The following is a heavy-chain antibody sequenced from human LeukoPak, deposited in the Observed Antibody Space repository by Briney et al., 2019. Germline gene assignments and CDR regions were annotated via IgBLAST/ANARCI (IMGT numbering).Heavy chain of an antibody. CDR1: GGSISSSSYY. Sequence: SETLSLTCTVSGGSISSSSYYWGWIRQPPGKGLEWIGCIYYSGSIYYNPSLKSRVTISVDTSKNQFSLKLSSVTATDTAVYYCARPYCNTTSCYGVGAFDIWGQGTMVTVSS. J-gene: IGHJ3*02. CDR2: IYYSGSI. D-gene: IGHD2-2*01. CDR3: ARPYCNTTSCYGVGAFDI. V-gene: IGHV4-39*01.